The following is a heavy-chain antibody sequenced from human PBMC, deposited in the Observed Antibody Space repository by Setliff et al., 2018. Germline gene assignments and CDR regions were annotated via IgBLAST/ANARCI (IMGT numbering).Heavy chain of an antibody. V-gene: IGHV3-23*01. CDR3: ARERHLLSTVVIFGLFDF. CDR1: GFTFGSYA. CDR2: ISGSSVDT. D-gene: IGHD3-3*01. J-gene: IGHJ4*02. Sequence: GGSLRLSCVASGFTFGSYAMSWVRQTPGKGLEWVSTISGSSVDTYYVDSVKGRFAISRDNSKNTLSLQMNSLRAEDTAVYYCARERHLLSTVVIFGLFDFWGQGALVTVSS.